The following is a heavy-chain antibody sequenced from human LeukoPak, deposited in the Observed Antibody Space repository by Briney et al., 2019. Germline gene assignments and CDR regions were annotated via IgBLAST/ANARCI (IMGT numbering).Heavy chain of an antibody. CDR1: GFTFSSYW. Sequence: GGSLRLSCAASGFTFSSYWMSWDRQAPGKGLEWVANIKQDGSEKYYVDSVKGRFTISRDNAKNSLYLQMNSLRAEDTAVYYCARARLGPYSWELYYYYYYMDVWGKGTTVTVSS. D-gene: IGHD1-26*01. V-gene: IGHV3-7*01. J-gene: IGHJ6*03. CDR2: IKQDGSEK. CDR3: ARARLGPYSWELYYYYYYMDV.